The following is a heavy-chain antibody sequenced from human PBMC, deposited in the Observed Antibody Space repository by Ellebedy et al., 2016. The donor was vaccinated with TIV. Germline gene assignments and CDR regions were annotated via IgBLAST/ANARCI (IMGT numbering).Heavy chain of an antibody. D-gene: IGHD3-10*01. CDR3: ARELVRGVIYLNGFDP. J-gene: IGHJ5*02. CDR2: IYYSGST. CDR1: GGSISSYY. V-gene: IGHV4-59*12. Sequence: SETLSLTCTVSGGSISSYYWSWIRQPPGKGLEWIGYIYYSGSTNYNPSLKSRVTISVDTSKSQFSLKLSSVTAADTAVYYCARELVRGVIYLNGFDPWGQGTLVTVSS.